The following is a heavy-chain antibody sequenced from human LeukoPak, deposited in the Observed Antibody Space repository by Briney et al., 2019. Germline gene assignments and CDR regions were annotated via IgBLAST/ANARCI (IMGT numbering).Heavy chain of an antibody. D-gene: IGHD6-6*01. CDR1: GFTFNTYS. V-gene: IGHV3-30*02. J-gene: IGHJ6*03. CDR2: IRYDGSNK. Sequence: GGSLRLSCAASGFTFNTYSMNWVRQAPGKGLEWVAFIRYDGSNKYYADSVKGRFTISRDNSKNTLFLQINSLRAEDTAVYYCAKSSGGTAYYYYMDVWGKGTTVIVSS. CDR3: AKSSGGTAYYYYMDV.